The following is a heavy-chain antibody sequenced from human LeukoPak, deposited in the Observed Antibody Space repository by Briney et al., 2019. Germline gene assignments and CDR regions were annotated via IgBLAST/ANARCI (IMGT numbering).Heavy chain of an antibody. D-gene: IGHD3-22*01. J-gene: IGHJ4*02. Sequence: PGGSLRLSCAASGSTFSNHAMHWVRQAPGKASEYVAVINGNGANTFHAKSLNDRFTISRDNSKNILYLQMGSLRAEDMAVYYCARGEEFYDSSGYRRLDSWGQGTLVVVSS. CDR1: GSTFSNHA. CDR2: INGNGANT. CDR3: ARGEEFYDSSGYRRLDS. V-gene: IGHV3-64*01.